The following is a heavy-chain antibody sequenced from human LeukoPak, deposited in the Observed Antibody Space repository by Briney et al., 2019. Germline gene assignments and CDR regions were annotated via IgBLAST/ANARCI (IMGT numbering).Heavy chain of an antibody. CDR3: ASPVGDPGPFDY. CDR1: GFTLNSYA. V-gene: IGHV3-23*01. D-gene: IGHD4-17*01. CDR2: ITGSGDNT. J-gene: IGHJ4*02. Sequence: GGSLRLSCAASGFTLNSYAMSWVRQAPGKGLAWVSTITGSGDNTYYADSVKGRLTISRDNSKNALYVQMNSLRAEDTAVYYCASPVGDPGPFDYWGQGTLVTVSS.